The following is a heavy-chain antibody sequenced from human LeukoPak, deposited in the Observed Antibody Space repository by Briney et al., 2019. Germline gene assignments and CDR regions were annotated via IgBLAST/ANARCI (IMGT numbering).Heavy chain of an antibody. CDR3: ARWNDYGDSRDAFDI. CDR2: IIPIFGTA. Sequence: SVKVSCKASGGTFSSYAISWVRQAPGQGLEWMGGIIPIFGTANYAQKFQGRVTITTDESTSTAYMELSSLRSEDTAVYYCARWNDYGDSRDAFDIWGQGTMVTVSS. V-gene: IGHV1-69*05. D-gene: IGHD4-17*01. CDR1: GGTFSSYA. J-gene: IGHJ3*02.